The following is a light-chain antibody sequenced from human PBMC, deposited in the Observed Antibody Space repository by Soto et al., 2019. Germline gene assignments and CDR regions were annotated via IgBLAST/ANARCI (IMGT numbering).Light chain of an antibody. CDR3: QHYGSSPPIT. CDR1: QSVSSSY. V-gene: IGKV3-20*01. Sequence: EFVLTQSPGTLSLSPGERDTLSCRASQSVSSSYLAWYQQKPGQAPRLLIYGASSRATGIPHRFSGSGSGTDFTLTISRLEPEDFAVYYCQHYGSSPPITFGQGTRLEIK. CDR2: GAS. J-gene: IGKJ5*01.